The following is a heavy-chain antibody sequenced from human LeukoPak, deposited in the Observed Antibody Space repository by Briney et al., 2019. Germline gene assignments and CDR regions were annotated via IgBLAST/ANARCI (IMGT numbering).Heavy chain of an antibody. Sequence: GASVKVSCKASGYTFTSYDINWVRQATGQGLEWMGWMNPNSGNTGYAQKFQGRVTMTRNTSISTAYMELSSLRSEDTAVYYCARGLRSLPRWLKTFYYFDYWGQGTLVTVSS. J-gene: IGHJ4*02. D-gene: IGHD5-24*01. V-gene: IGHV1-8*01. CDR2: MNPNSGNT. CDR1: GYTFTSYD. CDR3: ARGLRSLPRWLKTFYYFDY.